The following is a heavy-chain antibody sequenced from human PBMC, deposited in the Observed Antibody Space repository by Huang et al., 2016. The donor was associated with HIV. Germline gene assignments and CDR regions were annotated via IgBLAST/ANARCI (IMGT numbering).Heavy chain of an antibody. CDR3: ARDPRIQSWLNFFDY. V-gene: IGHV3-74*01. CDR1: GFSTISYW. D-gene: IGHD3-22*01. J-gene: IGHJ4*02. CDR2: INSEWSST. Sequence: EVPLVESGGGLVQPGGSLRLSCVASGFSTISYWMPWVRQAPGKGLGRGTRINSEWSSTSYADSVKGRFTICRDNAKNTLYLQMNSLRAEDTAVYYCARDPRIQSWLNFFDYWDQGTLVSVSS.